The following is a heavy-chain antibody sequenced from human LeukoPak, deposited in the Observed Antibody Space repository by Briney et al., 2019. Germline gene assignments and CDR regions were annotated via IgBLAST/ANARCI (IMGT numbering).Heavy chain of an antibody. CDR3: AKGGTKVRGVTGNS. CDR2: ISGGGTST. V-gene: IGHV3-23*01. CDR1: GFTFSSFA. J-gene: IGHJ5*02. D-gene: IGHD3-10*01. Sequence: PGGSLRLSCAASGFTFSSFAMNWVRQAPGKGLEWVSSISGGGTSTYYADSVKGRFTISRDNSKNTLYLQMNSLRAEDTAVYYCAKGGTKVRGVTGNSWGQGTLVTVSS.